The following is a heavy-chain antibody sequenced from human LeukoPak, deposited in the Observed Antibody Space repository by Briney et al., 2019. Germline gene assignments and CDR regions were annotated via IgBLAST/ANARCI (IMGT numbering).Heavy chain of an antibody. V-gene: IGHV1-18*01. D-gene: IGHD5-18*01. CDR2: ISAYNGNT. J-gene: IGHJ6*02. Sequence: ASVKVSCKASGYTFTSYGISWVRQAPGQGLEWMGWISAYNGNTNYAQKLQGRVTMTTDTSTSTAYMELRSLRSDDTAVYYCARDGRGIQLLYYYYGMDVWGQGTTVTVSS. CDR1: GYTFTSYG. CDR3: ARDGRGIQLLYYYYGMDV.